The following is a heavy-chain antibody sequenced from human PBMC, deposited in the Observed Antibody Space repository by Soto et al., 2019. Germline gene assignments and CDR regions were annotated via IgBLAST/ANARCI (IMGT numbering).Heavy chain of an antibody. J-gene: IGHJ4*02. CDR1: GFPFDDYA. CDR2: ISWDGDIT. D-gene: IGHD5-18*01. CDR3: AKGGGYTYGLFDY. Sequence: GGSLRLSCAASGFPFDDYAMHWVRQAPGKGLEWVSFISWDGDITYYADSVKGRFTISRDNSQNSLYLQMNSLRGEDTAFYYCAKGGGYTYGLFDYWGQGTQVTV. V-gene: IGHV3-43D*04.